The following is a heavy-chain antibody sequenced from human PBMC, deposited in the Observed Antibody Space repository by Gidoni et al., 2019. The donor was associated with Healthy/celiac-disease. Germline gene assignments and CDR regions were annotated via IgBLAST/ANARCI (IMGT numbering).Heavy chain of an antibody. V-gene: IGHV1-18*01. D-gene: IGHD2-21*02. CDR3: ARTNIVVVTADLDY. CDR2: ISAYNGNT. J-gene: IGHJ4*02. CDR1: GYAFTSYG. Sequence: QVQLVQSGAEVKKTGASVKVSCKAAGYAFTSYGISWGRQAPGQGLEWMGWISAYNGNTNYAQKLQGRVTMTTDTSTSTAYMELRSLRSDDTAVYYCARTNIVVVTADLDYWGQGTLVTVSS.